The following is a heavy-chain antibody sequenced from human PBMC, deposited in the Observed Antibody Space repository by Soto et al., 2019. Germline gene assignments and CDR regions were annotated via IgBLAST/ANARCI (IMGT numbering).Heavy chain of an antibody. CDR1: GFTFSSYS. CDR3: ARESFSGLSYLDY. V-gene: IGHV3-21*01. CDR2: ISSSSSYI. J-gene: IGHJ4*02. D-gene: IGHD3-16*02. Sequence: EVQLVESGGGLVKPGGSLRLSCAASGFTFSSYSMNWVRQAPGKGLEWVSSISSSSSYIYYADSVKGRFTISRDNAKNSLYLQMNSLRAEDTAVYYCARESFSGLSYLDYWGQGPWSPSPQ.